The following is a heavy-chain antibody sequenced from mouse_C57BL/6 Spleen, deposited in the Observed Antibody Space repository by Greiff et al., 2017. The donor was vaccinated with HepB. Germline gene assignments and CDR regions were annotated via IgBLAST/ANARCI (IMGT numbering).Heavy chain of an antibody. CDR3: TITGTSYCDY. V-gene: IGHV1-15*01. CDR2: IDPETGGT. J-gene: IGHJ2*01. Sequence: VQLQQSGAELVRPGASVTLSCKASGYTFTDYEMHWVKQTPVHGLEWIGAIDPETGGTAYNQKFKGKAILTADKSSSTAYMELRSLTSEDFAVYYCTITGTSYCDYWGQGTTLTVSS. D-gene: IGHD4-1*01. CDR1: GYTFTDYE.